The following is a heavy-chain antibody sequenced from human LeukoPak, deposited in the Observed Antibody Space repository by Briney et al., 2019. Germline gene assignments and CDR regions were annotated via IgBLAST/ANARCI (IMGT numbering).Heavy chain of an antibody. D-gene: IGHD3-10*01. CDR1: GFTFSSYA. V-gene: IGHV3-30-3*01. CDR2: ISYDGSNK. Sequence: EGSLRLSCAASGFTFSSYAMHWVRQAPGKGLEWVAVISYDGSNKYYADSVKGRFTISRDNSKNTLYLQMNSLRAEDTAVYYCARDPYYYGSGSSPLNYWGQGTLVTVSS. CDR3: ARDPYYYGSGSSPLNY. J-gene: IGHJ4*02.